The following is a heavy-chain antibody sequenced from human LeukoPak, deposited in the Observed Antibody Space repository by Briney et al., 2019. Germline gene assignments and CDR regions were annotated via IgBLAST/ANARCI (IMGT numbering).Heavy chain of an antibody. V-gene: IGHV3-23*01. CDR2: ISGSGGTT. D-gene: IGHD6-19*01. CDR3: AKVGQWLLLYYFDY. Sequence: GGSLRLSCAASGISFSTHAMTWVRQAPGKGLEWVSGISGSGGTTNYADSVKGRFTISRDNSKNTLYLQMNSLRAEDTAVYYCAKVGQWLLLYYFDYWGQGTLVTVSS. J-gene: IGHJ4*02. CDR1: GISFSTHA.